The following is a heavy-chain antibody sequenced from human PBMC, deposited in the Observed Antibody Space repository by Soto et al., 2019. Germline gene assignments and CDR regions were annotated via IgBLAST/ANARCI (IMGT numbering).Heavy chain of an antibody. CDR3: AKDLTIFGVVRLGMGV. V-gene: IGHV3-23*01. D-gene: IGHD3-3*01. J-gene: IGHJ6*02. CDR2: ISGSGGST. CDR1: GFTFSSYA. Sequence: GGSLRLSCAASGFTFSSYAMSWVRQAPGKGLEWVSAISGSGGSTYYADSVKGRFTISRDNSKNTLYLQMNSLRAEDTAVYYCAKDLTIFGVVRLGMGVWGQGTTVTVSS.